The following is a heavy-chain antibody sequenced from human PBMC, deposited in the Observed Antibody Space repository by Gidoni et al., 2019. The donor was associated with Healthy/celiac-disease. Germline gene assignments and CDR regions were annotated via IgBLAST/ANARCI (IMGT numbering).Heavy chain of an antibody. V-gene: IGHV3-30*18. J-gene: IGHJ4*02. CDR2: ISYDGSNK. Sequence: QVQLVESGGGVVQPGRSLRLSCAASGFTFSSYGMHWVRQAPGKGLGWVAVISYDGSNKYYADSVKGRFTISRDNSKNTLYLQMNSLRAEDTAVYYCAKKTLDYYDSSGYDYWGQGTLVTVSS. D-gene: IGHD3-22*01. CDR3: AKKTLDYYDSSGYDY. CDR1: GFTFSSYG.